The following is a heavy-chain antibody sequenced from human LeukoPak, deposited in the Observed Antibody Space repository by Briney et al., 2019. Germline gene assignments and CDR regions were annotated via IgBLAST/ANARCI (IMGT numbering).Heavy chain of an antibody. CDR3: AKGGVLRYFVWLLYIY. D-gene: IGHD3-9*01. V-gene: IGHV3-23*01. J-gene: IGHJ4*02. CDR1: GFTFSSYA. Sequence: GGSLRLSCAASGFTFSSYAMSWVRQAPGKGLEWVSAISGSGGSTYYADSVKGRFTISRDNSKNTLYLQMNSLRAEDTAVYYCAKGGVLRYFVWLLYIYWGQGTLVTVSS. CDR2: ISGSGGST.